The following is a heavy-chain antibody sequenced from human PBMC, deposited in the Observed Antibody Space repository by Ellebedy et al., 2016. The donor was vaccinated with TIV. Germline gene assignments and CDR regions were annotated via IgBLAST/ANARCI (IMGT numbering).Heavy chain of an antibody. Sequence: GESLKISCAASGLTFSSYTMHWVRQAPGKGLESVSSISSSSTYIYYADSVRGRFTISRDNAKNSMYLQLSSLKAEDTAVYYCARDASNRGDLDYWGQGTLVTVSS. CDR3: ARDASNRGDLDY. D-gene: IGHD3-16*01. V-gene: IGHV3-21*01. CDR1: GLTFSSYT. CDR2: ISSSSTYI. J-gene: IGHJ4*02.